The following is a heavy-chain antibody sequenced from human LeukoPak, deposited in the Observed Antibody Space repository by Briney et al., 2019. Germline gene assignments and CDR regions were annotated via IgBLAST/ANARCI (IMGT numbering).Heavy chain of an antibody. Sequence: SETLSLTCAVDGGSFSAYYWSWIRQPPGKGLEWIGEINHSGSTNYNPSLKSRVTISVDTSKNQFSLKLSSMTAADTAVYYCARADERGYCSGGSCHYFDYWGQGTLVTVSS. CDR1: GGSFSAYY. CDR3: ARADERGYCSGGSCHYFDY. D-gene: IGHD2-15*01. V-gene: IGHV4-34*01. J-gene: IGHJ4*02. CDR2: INHSGST.